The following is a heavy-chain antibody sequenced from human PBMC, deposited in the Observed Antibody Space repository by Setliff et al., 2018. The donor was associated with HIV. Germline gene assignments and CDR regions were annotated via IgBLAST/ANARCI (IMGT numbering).Heavy chain of an antibody. CDR3: ARVPSPFVQEGYFDD. J-gene: IGHJ4*01. V-gene: IGHV1-69*05. Sequence: AASVKVSCKVSGGTFSDYAVTWVRQAPGQGLEWMGGVIPVFGTGNYAQKFQGRVTITTDESTRTAYMELRSLRSEDTAVYYCARVPSPFVQEGYFDDWGQGTLVTVSS. CDR2: VIPVFGTG. CDR1: GGTFSDYA. D-gene: IGHD3-3*01.